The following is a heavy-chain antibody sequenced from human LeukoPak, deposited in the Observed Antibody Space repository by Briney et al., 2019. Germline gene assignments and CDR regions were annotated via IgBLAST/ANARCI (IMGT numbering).Heavy chain of an antibody. D-gene: IGHD3-10*01. Sequence: TGETLRLSCAASGFTFSAYGMTWVRQAPGKGLEWVSHISDRGDNTYYADSVKGRFTISRDNSKNTLYLQMNSLRAEDTAVYYCAKERKMVRGLNPLYYYYYYMDVWGKGTTVTVSS. V-gene: IGHV3-23*01. J-gene: IGHJ6*03. CDR2: ISDRGDNT. CDR1: GFTFSAYG. CDR3: AKERKMVRGLNPLYYYYYYMDV.